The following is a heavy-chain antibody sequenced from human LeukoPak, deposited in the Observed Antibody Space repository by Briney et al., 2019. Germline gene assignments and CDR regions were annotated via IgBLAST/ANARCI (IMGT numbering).Heavy chain of an antibody. J-gene: IGHJ3*02. Sequence: GGSLRLSCVVSGISLSNYAMTWVRQAPGKGLEWVSYISERGGSTTYADSVKGRFTISRDNSKNTLYLQINSLRAEDTAVYYCAKDPMPTTRIAHAFDIWGQGTMVTVSS. D-gene: IGHD5-24*01. CDR3: AKDPMPTTRIAHAFDI. V-gene: IGHV3-23*01. CDR2: ISERGGST. CDR1: GISLSNYA.